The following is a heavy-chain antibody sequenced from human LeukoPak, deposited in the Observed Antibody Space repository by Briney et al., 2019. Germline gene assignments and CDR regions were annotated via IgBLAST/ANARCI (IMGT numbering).Heavy chain of an antibody. V-gene: IGHV3-30*02. CDR3: AKDLPTYNWHPDAFDI. J-gene: IGHJ3*02. D-gene: IGHD1-20*01. CDR1: GFTFSSYG. Sequence: GGSLRLSCAASGFTFSSYGMHWVRQAPGKGLEWVAFIRYDGSNKYYADSVKGRFTISRDNSKNTLYLQMNSLRAEDTAVYYCAKDLPTYNWHPDAFDIWGQGTMVTVSS. CDR2: IRYDGSNK.